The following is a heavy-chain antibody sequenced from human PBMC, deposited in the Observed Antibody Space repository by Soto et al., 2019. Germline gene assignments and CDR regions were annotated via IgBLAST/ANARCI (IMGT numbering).Heavy chain of an antibody. D-gene: IGHD3-10*01. J-gene: IGHJ6*02. V-gene: IGHV2-5*02. CDR2: IYWADDK. CDR1: GFSLSTSGVG. CDR3: AHGIWFGELFGAPGYYGMDV. Sequence: QITLKESGPTLVKPTQTLTLTCTFSGFSLSTSGVGVGWIRQPPGKALEWLALIYWADDKRYSPSLKSRLTIPKDHTKNTVVPTMTNTDPVDTATYYCAHGIWFGELFGAPGYYGMDVWGQGTTVTVSS.